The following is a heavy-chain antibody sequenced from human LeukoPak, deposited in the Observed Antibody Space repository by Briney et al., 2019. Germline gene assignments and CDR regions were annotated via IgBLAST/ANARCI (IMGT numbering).Heavy chain of an antibody. CDR2: MYYSGSN. CDR3: ARAHSSSWYMDY. J-gene: IGHJ4*02. D-gene: IGHD6-13*01. V-gene: IGHV4-59*01. Sequence: PSETLSLTCTVSGGSISSYYWSWIRQPPGKGLEWIGYMYYSGSNNYNPSLKSRVTISLDTSNNQFSLKLTSVTAADTAVYYCARAHSSSWYMDYWGQGTLVTVSS. CDR1: GGSISSYY.